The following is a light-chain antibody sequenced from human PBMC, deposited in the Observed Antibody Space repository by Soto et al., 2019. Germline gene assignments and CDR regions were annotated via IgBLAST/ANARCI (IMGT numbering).Light chain of an antibody. J-gene: IGKJ2*01. V-gene: IGKV3-15*01. CDR1: QSVSSN. CDR2: GTS. CDR3: QQYNNWPPAYT. Sequence: EIVMTQSPATLSVSPGERATLSCRASQSVSSNLAWYQQKPGQVPRLLIYGTSTRATGIPARFSGSGSGTEFTLTISSLQSEDFAVYYCQQYNNWPPAYTFGQGTKLEIK.